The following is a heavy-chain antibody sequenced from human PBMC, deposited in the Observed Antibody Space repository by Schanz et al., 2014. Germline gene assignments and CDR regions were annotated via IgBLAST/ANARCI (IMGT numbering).Heavy chain of an antibody. CDR2: ISGSGGST. CDR3: ARDGNYYGSRNYYKTPYYFDY. J-gene: IGHJ4*02. CDR1: GFTVSSNH. D-gene: IGHD3-10*01. V-gene: IGHV3-66*01. Sequence: EGQLAESGGGLVQPGGSLRLSCAVSGFTVSSNHMSWVRQAPGKGLEWVSAISGSGGSTYYADSVKRRFTISRDISKNTLHLQVTSLRAEDTAIYYCARDGNYYGSRNYYKTPYYFDYWGQGTLVTVSS.